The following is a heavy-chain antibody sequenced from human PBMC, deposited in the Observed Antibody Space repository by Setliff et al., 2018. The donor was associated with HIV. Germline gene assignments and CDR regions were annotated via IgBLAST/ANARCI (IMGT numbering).Heavy chain of an antibody. CDR1: GGSFSGYY. CDR2: INHSGST. Sequence: SETLSLTCAVYGGSFSGYYWSWIRQPPGKGLEWIGEINHSGSTNYNPSLKSRVTISVDTSKNQFSLKLSSVTAADTAVYYCARGQGCGGGCHYAFEMWGQGTVVTVS. D-gene: IGHD2-21*02. CDR3: ARGQGCGGGCHYAFEM. V-gene: IGHV4-34*01. J-gene: IGHJ3*02.